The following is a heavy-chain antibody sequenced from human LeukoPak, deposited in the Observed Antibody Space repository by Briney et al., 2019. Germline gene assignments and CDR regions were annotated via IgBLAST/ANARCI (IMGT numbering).Heavy chain of an antibody. Sequence: GGSLRLSCAASGFTFSSYSMNWVRQAPGKGLEWVSYISSSSSTIYYADSVKGRFTISRDNAKNSLYLQMNSLRDEDTAVYYCAREVGGGSYYNYFDYWGQGTLVTVSP. CDR3: AREVGGGSYYNYFDY. CDR2: ISSSSSTI. J-gene: IGHJ4*02. D-gene: IGHD1-26*01. V-gene: IGHV3-48*02. CDR1: GFTFSSYS.